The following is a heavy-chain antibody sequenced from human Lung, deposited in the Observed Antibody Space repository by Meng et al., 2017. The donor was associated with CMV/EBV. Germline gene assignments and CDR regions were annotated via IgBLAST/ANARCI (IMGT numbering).Heavy chain of an antibody. Sequence: GEXXKISCEASGFTFSSYWMTWVRQAPGKGLEWVANIKQDGSEKFYVDSVKGRFTISRDNAKRSLYLQMSSLRAEDTALYYCGRDGWLWAPRFDPWGPGPLVTVSS. D-gene: IGHD5-12*01. CDR3: GRDGWLWAPRFDP. CDR2: IKQDGSEK. CDR1: GFTFSSYW. V-gene: IGHV3-7*01. J-gene: IGHJ5*02.